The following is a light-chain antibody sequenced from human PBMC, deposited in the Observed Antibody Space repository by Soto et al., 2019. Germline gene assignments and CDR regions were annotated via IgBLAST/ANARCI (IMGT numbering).Light chain of an antibody. V-gene: IGKV1-5*01. CDR1: QSISSW. J-gene: IGKJ1*01. CDR3: QQYNSYST. Sequence: DIQMTQSPSTLSASVGDRVTITCRASQSISSWLAWYQQKLGEAPKLLIYDASSLESGVPSRFSGSGSGTEFTLTISSLQPDDFATYYCQQYNSYSTFGQGTKVEIK. CDR2: DAS.